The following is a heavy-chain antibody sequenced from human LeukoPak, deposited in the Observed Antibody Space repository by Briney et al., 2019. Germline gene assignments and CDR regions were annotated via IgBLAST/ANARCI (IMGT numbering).Heavy chain of an antibody. J-gene: IGHJ5*02. CDR1: GGSISSYY. CDR2: IYYSGST. D-gene: IGHD6-19*01. CDR3: ARAEQWLVQANWFDP. V-gene: IGHV4-59*08. Sequence: SETLSLTCTVSGGSISSYYWSWIRQPPGKGLEWIGYIYYSGSTNYNPSLKSRVTISLDTSKNQFSLKLSSVTAADTAVYYCARAEQWLVQANWFDPWGQGTLVTVSS.